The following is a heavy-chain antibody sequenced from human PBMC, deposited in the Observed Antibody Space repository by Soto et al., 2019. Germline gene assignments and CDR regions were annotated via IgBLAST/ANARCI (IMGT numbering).Heavy chain of an antibody. D-gene: IGHD3-22*01. V-gene: IGHV4-4*02. CDR3: ARVRYDRSGFDH. CDR1: GDSISRSHW. Sequence: QVQLQESGPGLVGPSGALSVTCAVSGDSISRSHWWSWVRQSPGKGLEWIGEISHSGITNYNPSLKSRVTISGDKSKNQLSLKLTSVTAADTAVYYCARVRYDRSGFDHWGQGTLVSVSS. CDR2: ISHSGIT. J-gene: IGHJ4*02.